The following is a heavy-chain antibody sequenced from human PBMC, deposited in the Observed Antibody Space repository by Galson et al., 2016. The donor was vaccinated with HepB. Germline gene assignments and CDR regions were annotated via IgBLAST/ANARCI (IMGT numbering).Heavy chain of an antibody. CDR3: AGVFGADYGGIWYSDL. V-gene: IGHV3-7*01. J-gene: IGHJ2*01. CDR2: IKEVGSEK. Sequence: SVRLSCAVSGGILTNYWMTWVRPAPGKGLEWVDIIKEVGSEKYYVGCVDGRFTISRDNPKNSVYLQLTSLSAADTALYYCAGVFGADYGGIWYSDLWGRGTLVTVSS. CDR1: GGILTNYW. D-gene: IGHD4-23*01.